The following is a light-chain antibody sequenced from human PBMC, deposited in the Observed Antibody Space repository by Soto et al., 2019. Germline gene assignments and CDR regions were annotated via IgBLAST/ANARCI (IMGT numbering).Light chain of an antibody. J-gene: IGLJ2*01. CDR1: SGHSSYI. Sequence: QPVLTQSSSASASLGSSVKLTCTLSSGHSSYIIAWHQQQPGKAPRYLMKLEGSGSYNKGSGVPDRFSGSSSGADRYLTISHLQFEDEADYYCETWDSNTAVFGGGTKLTVL. V-gene: IGLV4-60*02. CDR2: LEGSGSY. CDR3: ETWDSNTAV.